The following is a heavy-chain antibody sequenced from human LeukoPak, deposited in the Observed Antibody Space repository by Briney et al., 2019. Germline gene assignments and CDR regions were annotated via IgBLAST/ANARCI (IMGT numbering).Heavy chain of an antibody. Sequence: GGSLRLSCAASGFTVSSNYMSWVRQAPGKGLEWVSVIYSGGSTYYADSVKGRFTISRDNAKNSLYLQMNSLRAEDTAVYYCARWLQLSDWGQGTLVTVSS. J-gene: IGHJ4*02. CDR1: GFTVSSNY. CDR3: ARWLQLSD. D-gene: IGHD5-24*01. CDR2: IYSGGST. V-gene: IGHV3-53*01.